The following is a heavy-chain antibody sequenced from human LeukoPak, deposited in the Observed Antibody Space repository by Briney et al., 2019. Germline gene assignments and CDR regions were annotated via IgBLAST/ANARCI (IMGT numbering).Heavy chain of an antibody. V-gene: IGHV3-15*01. J-gene: IGHJ6*03. Sequence: GGSLRLSCAASGFTFSNACVSWVRQAPGKGLDWVGLTKGKTDGGTTDYAAAVNGRFTISRDDSKNTLYLQMNSLKTEDTAVYYCATVIRAYQSYYYMDVWGKGTTVTVSS. D-gene: IGHD2-2*01. CDR1: GFTFSNAC. CDR2: TKGKTDGGTT. CDR3: ATVIRAYQSYYYMDV.